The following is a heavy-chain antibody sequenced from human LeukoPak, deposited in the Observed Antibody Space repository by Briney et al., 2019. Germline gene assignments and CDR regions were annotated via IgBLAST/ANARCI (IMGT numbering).Heavy chain of an antibody. CDR1: GYTFSSYW. D-gene: IGHD3-16*01. J-gene: IGHJ3*02. Sequence: GGSLRLSCAASGYTFSSYWMHWVRQAPGKGLEWVGRIRRGTNSYTTEYAASVKGRFIISRDDSKNSLYLHMDSLKTEDTAVYHCTRDGGEGGNSAFDIWGQGTMVTVSS. CDR2: IRRGTNSYTT. V-gene: IGHV3-72*01. CDR3: TRDGGEGGNSAFDI.